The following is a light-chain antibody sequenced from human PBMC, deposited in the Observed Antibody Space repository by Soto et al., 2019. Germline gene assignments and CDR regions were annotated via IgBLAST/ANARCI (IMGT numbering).Light chain of an antibody. Sequence: QSALTQPASVSGSPGQSITISCTGTSSDVGGYNYVSWYQQHPGKAPKFMIYDVSNRPSGVSNRFSGSKSGNTASLTISGPQAENEAVYYCCSYTPSNPRKILFGPGT. J-gene: IGLJ1*01. CDR3: CSYTPSNPRKIL. V-gene: IGLV2-14*01. CDR2: DVS. CDR1: SSDVGGYNY.